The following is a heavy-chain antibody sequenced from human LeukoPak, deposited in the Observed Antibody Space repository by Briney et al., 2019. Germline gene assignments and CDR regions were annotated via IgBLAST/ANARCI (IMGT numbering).Heavy chain of an antibody. J-gene: IGHJ5*02. CDR1: GGTFSSYA. V-gene: IGHV1-69*05. D-gene: IGHD2-2*01. CDR2: IIPIFGTA. Sequence: GSSVKVSCKASGGTFSSYAFSWVRQAPGQGLEWMGGIIPIFGTANYAQKFQGRLTITTDESTSTAYIELSSLRSEDTAVYYCARSRPNISPAIVVVPAATGNWFDPWGQGTLVTVSS. CDR3: ARSRPNISPAIVVVPAATGNWFDP.